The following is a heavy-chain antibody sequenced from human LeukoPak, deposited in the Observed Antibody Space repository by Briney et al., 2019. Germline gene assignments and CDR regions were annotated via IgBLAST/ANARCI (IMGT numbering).Heavy chain of an antibody. CDR3: ARDATQDKYDSSGYYSFDI. Sequence: GASVKVSCKASGYTFTGYYMHWVRQAPGQGLEWMGWINPNSGGTNYAQKFQGRVTMTRDTSISTAYMELSSLRSEDTAVYYCARDATQDKYDSSGYYSFDIWGQGTMVTVSS. CDR1: GYTFTGYY. D-gene: IGHD3-22*01. CDR2: INPNSGGT. J-gene: IGHJ3*02. V-gene: IGHV1-2*02.